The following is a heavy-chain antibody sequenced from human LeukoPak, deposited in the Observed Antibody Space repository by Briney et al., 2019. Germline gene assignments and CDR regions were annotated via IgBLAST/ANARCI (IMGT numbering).Heavy chain of an antibody. CDR2: IYSGGAT. Sequence: GGSLRLSCAASGFTVSSNYMSWVRQAPGKGLEWVSFIYSGGATYYADSVKGRFTISRDNSKNTLYLQMNSLRAEDTAVYYCAKGELGTFNWFDPWGQGTLVTVSS. V-gene: IGHV3-53*01. CDR3: AKGELGTFNWFDP. J-gene: IGHJ5*02. D-gene: IGHD3-10*01. CDR1: GFTVSSNY.